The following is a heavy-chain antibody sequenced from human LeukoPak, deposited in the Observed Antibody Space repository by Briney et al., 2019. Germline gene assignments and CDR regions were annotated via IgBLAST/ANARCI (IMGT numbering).Heavy chain of an antibody. D-gene: IGHD6-19*01. Sequence: PGGSLRLSCAASGFTFSTYGMYWVRQAPGKGLEWMAFMRYDGSNKYYGDSVKGRFTISRDNSKNTLYLQMNSLRAEDTAVYYCARPQWLVEGYYFDYWGQGTLVTVSS. CDR1: GFTFSTYG. CDR3: ARPQWLVEGYYFDY. J-gene: IGHJ4*02. V-gene: IGHV3-30*02. CDR2: MRYDGSNK.